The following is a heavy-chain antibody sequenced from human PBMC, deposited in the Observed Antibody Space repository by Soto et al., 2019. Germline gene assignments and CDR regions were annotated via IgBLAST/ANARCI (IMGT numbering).Heavy chain of an antibody. V-gene: IGHV4-59*01. CDR3: ARVGGLAARTFDY. CDR2: IYYSEST. Sequence: PSETLSLTCTVSGGSISDFYWSWIRQPPGKGLEWIGYIYYSESTNYNPSLKSRVTISVYTSKNQFSLNLRSMSPADTAVYYCARVGGLAARTFDYWGPGTLVTASS. CDR1: GGSISDFY. J-gene: IGHJ4*02. D-gene: IGHD6-6*01.